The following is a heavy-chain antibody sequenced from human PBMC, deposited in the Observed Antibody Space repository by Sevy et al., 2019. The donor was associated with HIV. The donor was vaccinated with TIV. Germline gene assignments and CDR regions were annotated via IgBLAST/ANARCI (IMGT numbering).Heavy chain of an antibody. CDR3: AKDTLPILGYCSGGSCGGAFDI. CDR2: ISWNSGSI. J-gene: IGHJ3*02. V-gene: IGHV3-9*01. Sequence: SLRLSCAASGFTFDDYAMHWVRQAPGKGLEWVSGISWNSGSIGYADSVKGRFTISRDNAKNSLYLQMNSLRAEDTALYYCAKDTLPILGYCSGGSCGGAFDIWGQGTMVTVSS. D-gene: IGHD2-15*01. CDR1: GFTFDDYA.